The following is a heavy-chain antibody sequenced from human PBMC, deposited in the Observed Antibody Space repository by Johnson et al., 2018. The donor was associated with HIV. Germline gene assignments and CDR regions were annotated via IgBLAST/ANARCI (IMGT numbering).Heavy chain of an antibody. CDR1: GFTFSSYW. D-gene: IGHD6-13*01. Sequence: VQLVESGGGLVQPGGSLRLSCAASGFTFSSYWMSWVRQAPGKGLEWVANIKQDGSEKYYVDSVKGRFTISRDNAENSLYLQMNSLRAEDPAVYYCARLGIAAARGAFDIWGQGTMVTVSS. J-gene: IGHJ3*02. CDR3: ARLGIAAARGAFDI. CDR2: IKQDGSEK. V-gene: IGHV3-7*01.